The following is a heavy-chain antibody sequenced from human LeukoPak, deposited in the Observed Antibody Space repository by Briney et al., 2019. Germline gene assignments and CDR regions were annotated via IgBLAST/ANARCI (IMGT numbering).Heavy chain of an antibody. CDR1: GGSISSYY. J-gene: IGHJ3*02. D-gene: IGHD1-26*01. CDR2: IYYSGST. Sequence: SETLSLTCTVSGGSISSYYWSWIRQPPGKGLEWIGYIYYSGSTNYNPSLKSRVTISVDTSKNQFSLKLSSVTAADTAVYYCARPSGSYSLDAFDIWGQGTMVTVSS. CDR3: ARPSGSYSLDAFDI. V-gene: IGHV4-59*01.